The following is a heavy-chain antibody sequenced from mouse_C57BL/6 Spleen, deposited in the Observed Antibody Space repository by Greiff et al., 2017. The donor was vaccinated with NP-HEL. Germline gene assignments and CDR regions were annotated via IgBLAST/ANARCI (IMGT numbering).Heavy chain of an antibody. CDR2: ISNGGGST. J-gene: IGHJ4*01. D-gene: IGHD1-1*01. Sequence: EVQLVESGGGLVQPGGSLKLSCAASGFTFSDYYMYWVRQTPEKRLEWVAYISNGGGSTYYPDTVKGRFTISRDNAKNTLYLQMSRLKSEDTAMYYCARHYYGSSSAMDYWGQGTSVTVSS. CDR3: ARHYYGSSSAMDY. V-gene: IGHV5-12*01. CDR1: GFTFSDYY.